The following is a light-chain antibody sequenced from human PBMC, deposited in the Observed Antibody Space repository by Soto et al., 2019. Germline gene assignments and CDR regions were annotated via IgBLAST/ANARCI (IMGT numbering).Light chain of an antibody. CDR3: QQYHSFPLT. CDR2: KAS. Sequence: DVQMTQSPSTLSASVGDRVTITCRASQSISSWLAWYQQKPGKAPKLLIYKASSLQSGVPSRFSGSGSGTEFTLTISGLQPDDFATYYCQQYHSFPLTFGGGTKVEIK. J-gene: IGKJ4*01. V-gene: IGKV1-5*03. CDR1: QSISSW.